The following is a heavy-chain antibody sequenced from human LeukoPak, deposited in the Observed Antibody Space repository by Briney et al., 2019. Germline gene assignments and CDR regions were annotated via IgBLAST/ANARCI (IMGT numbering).Heavy chain of an antibody. V-gene: IGHV4-39*07. CDR3: ARGRRGSYFQDY. CDR1: GDSISSSNSY. D-gene: IGHD1-26*01. J-gene: IGHJ4*02. Sequence: SEPRSLTCTVLGDSISSSNSYWGWIRQPPGKGLGWPGSMWFGATTSYDPSLKSRVTIAIDPSKNQFSLKLSSGTAADTSLYYGARGRRGSYFQDYWGQETLDTVSS. CDR2: MWFGATT.